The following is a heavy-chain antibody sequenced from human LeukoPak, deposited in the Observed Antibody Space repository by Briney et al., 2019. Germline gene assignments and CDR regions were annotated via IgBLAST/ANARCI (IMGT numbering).Heavy chain of an antibody. D-gene: IGHD1-1*01. CDR3: ALLPVQLERRPDDAFDI. J-gene: IGHJ3*02. V-gene: IGHV3-30*03. CDR2: ISYDGSNK. Sequence: GGSLRPSCAASGFTFSSYGMHWVRQAPGKGLEWVAVISYDGSNKYYADSVKGRFTISRDNTKNTLYLQMNSLRAEETAVYYCALLPVQLERRPDDAFDIWGQGKMVTVSS. CDR1: GFTFSSYG.